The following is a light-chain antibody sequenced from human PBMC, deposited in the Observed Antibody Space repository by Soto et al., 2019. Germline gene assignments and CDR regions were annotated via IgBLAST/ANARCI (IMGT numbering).Light chain of an antibody. CDR2: AAS. V-gene: IGKV1-27*01. Sequence: DIQMTQSPSSLSASVGDRVTITCRASQAIYNFLAWYQQKPGKVPTLLISAASTLQSGGPSRFSGSGSETDFTLTISSLQPEDVATYYCQKFSAVPTFGGGTKVEI. J-gene: IGKJ4*01. CDR3: QKFSAVPT. CDR1: QAIYNF.